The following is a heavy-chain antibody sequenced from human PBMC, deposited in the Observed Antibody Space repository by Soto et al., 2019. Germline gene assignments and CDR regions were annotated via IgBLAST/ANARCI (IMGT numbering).Heavy chain of an antibody. CDR2: INPSGGST. D-gene: IGHD3-10*01. CDR3: ARDPRFDGGYYYMDV. Sequence: ASVKVSCKASGYTFTSYYMHWVRQAPGQGLEWMGIINPSGGSTSYAQKFQGRVTMTRDTSTSTVYMELSSLRSEDTAVYYCARDPRFDGGYYYMDVWGKGTTVTVSS. J-gene: IGHJ6*03. V-gene: IGHV1-46*03. CDR1: GYTFTSYY.